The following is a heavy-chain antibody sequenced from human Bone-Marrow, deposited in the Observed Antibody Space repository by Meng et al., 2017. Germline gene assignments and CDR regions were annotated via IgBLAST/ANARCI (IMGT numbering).Heavy chain of an antibody. J-gene: IGHJ4*02. CDR2: IYHSGTA. D-gene: IGHD2-15*01. CDR3: ARVGACSGGSCYFRLFDY. V-gene: IGHV4-30-2*01. CDR1: GGSISSDNYP. Sequence: QLQLQESGSGLVKPSQTLSLTCAVSGGSISSDNYPWSWIRQPPGKGLESIGYIYHSGTAYYNPSLESRVTISVDRSKNQFSLKLSSVTAADTAVYYCARVGACSGGSCYFRLFDYWGQGTLVTVSS.